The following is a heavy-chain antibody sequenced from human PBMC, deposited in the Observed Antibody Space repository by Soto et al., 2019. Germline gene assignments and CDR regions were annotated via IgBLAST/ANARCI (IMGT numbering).Heavy chain of an antibody. CDR1: GGSISSGVYY. CDR2: IYYSGST. D-gene: IGHD3-3*01. V-gene: IGHV4-31*03. Sequence: SETLSLTCTVSGGSISSGVYYWSWIRQHPGKSMEWIGYIYYSGSTYYNPSLKSRVTISVDTSKNQFSLKLSSVTAADTAVYYCARSRLLRFLEWPPALDYWGQGTLVTVSS. CDR3: ARSRLLRFLEWPPALDY. J-gene: IGHJ4*02.